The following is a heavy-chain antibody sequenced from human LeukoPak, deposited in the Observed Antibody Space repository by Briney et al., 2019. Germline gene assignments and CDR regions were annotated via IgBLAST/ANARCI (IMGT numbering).Heavy chain of an antibody. CDR3: ARDRGSYGYVRY. D-gene: IGHD5-18*01. J-gene: IGHJ4*02. V-gene: IGHV3-30*02. CDR2: IRYDGSNK. CDR1: GFTFSSYS. Sequence: GGSLRLSCAASGFTFSSYSMNWVRQAPGKGLEWVAFIRYDGSNKYYADSVKGRFTISRDNAKNSLYLQMNSLRAEDTAVYYCARDRGSYGYVRYWGQGTLVTVSS.